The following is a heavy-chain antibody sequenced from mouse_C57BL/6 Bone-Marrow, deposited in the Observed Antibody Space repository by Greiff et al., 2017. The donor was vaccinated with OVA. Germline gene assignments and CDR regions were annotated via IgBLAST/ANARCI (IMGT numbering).Heavy chain of an antibody. J-gene: IGHJ1*03. CDR1: GYTFTSYG. D-gene: IGHD1-1*01. V-gene: IGHV1-81*01. Sequence: QVQLKHSGAELARPGASVKLSCKASGYTFTSYGISWVKQRTGQGLEWIGEIYPRSGNTYYNEKFKGKATLTADKSSSTAYMELRSLTSEDSAVYFCARNPYYDGSSYVGWYFDVWGTGTTVTVSS. CDR3: ARNPYYDGSSYVGWYFDV. CDR2: IYPRSGNT.